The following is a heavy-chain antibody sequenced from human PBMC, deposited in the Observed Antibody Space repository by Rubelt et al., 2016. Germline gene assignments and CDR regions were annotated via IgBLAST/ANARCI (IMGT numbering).Heavy chain of an antibody. J-gene: IGHJ6*02. Sequence: VQLVESGGGLVQPGRSLRLSCAASGFTFSSYGMHWVRQAPGKGLEWVANIDQGGRKMYYVDSVKGRFTISRDNAKNSLYLQMDSLRADDTAVYYCARAKSTSRGMDVWGQGTTVTVSS. CDR3: ARAKSTSRGMDV. CDR2: IDQGGRKM. CDR1: GFTFSSYG. V-gene: IGHV3-7*01.